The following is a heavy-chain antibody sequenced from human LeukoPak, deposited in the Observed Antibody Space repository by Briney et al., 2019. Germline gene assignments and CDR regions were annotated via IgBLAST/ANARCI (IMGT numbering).Heavy chain of an antibody. J-gene: IGHJ6*03. CDR2: ISWDGGST. Sequence: GGSLRLSCAASGFTFDDYTMHWVRQAPGKGLEWVSLISWDGGSTYYADSVKGRFTISRDNSKNSLYLQMNSLRTGDTALYYCAKGGNLAAAGRFYYYMDVWGKGTTVTVSS. V-gene: IGHV3-43*01. CDR3: AKGGNLAAAGRFYYYMDV. CDR1: GFTFDDYT. D-gene: IGHD6-13*01.